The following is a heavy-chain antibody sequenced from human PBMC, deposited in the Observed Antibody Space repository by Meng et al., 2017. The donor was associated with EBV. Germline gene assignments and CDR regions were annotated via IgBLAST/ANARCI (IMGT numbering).Heavy chain of an antibody. D-gene: IGHD6-6*01. V-gene: IGHV4-61*01. CDR1: GASVSGGTFH. Sequence: QVQLQESGPGLVKPSATLSLTCTVSGASVSGGTFHWSWIRQPPGKELEWIGYIYDGGTTIYNPSLKSRVTIFLDTSRNQFSLGLRSVTTADTAVYYCAKSSSSTPGVVDSWGQGTLVTVS. J-gene: IGHJ4*02. CDR2: IYDGGTT. CDR3: AKSSSSTPGVVDS.